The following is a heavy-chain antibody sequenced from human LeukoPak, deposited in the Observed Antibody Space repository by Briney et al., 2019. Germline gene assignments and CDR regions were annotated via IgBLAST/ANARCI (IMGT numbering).Heavy chain of an antibody. J-gene: IGHJ3*02. CDR3: ARGTGSSWYRDAFDI. CDR1: GSTFSSYA. D-gene: IGHD6-13*01. CDR2: ISGSGGST. V-gene: IGHV3-23*01. Sequence: GGSLRLSCAASGSTFSSYAMSWVRQAPGKGLEWVSAISGSGGSTYYADSVKGRFTISRDNAKNSLYLQMNSLRAEDTAVYYCARGTGSSWYRDAFDIWGQGTMVTVSS.